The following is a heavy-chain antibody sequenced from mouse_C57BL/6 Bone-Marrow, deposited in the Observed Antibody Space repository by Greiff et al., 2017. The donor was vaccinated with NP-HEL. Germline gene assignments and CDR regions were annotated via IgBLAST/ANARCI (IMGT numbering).Heavy chain of an antibody. CDR3: ARSGTGTLDY. D-gene: IGHD4-1*01. Sequence: QVQLQQPGAELVKPGASVKLSCKASGYTFTSYWMQWVKQRPGQGLEWIGEIDPSDSYTNYNQKFKGKATLTVDTSSSTAYMQLSSLTSEDSAVYYCARSGTGTLDYWGQGTTLTVSS. V-gene: IGHV1-50*01. J-gene: IGHJ2*01. CDR1: GYTFTSYW. CDR2: IDPSDSYT.